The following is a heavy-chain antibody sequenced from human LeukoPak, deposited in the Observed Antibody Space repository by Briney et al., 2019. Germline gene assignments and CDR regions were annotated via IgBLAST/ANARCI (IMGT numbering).Heavy chain of an antibody. Sequence: GGSLRLSCAASTFTFKRYAMSWVRQAPGKGLEWVSAITGSGGTTYYADSVKGRFTISRDNSKNTLYLQMNSLRAEDTAVYFCAKRGVIRVILVGFHKEAYYFDSWGQGALVTVSS. J-gene: IGHJ4*02. CDR2: ITGSGGTT. CDR3: AKRGVIRVILVGFHKEAYYFDS. CDR1: TFTFKRYA. V-gene: IGHV3-23*01. D-gene: IGHD3-10*01.